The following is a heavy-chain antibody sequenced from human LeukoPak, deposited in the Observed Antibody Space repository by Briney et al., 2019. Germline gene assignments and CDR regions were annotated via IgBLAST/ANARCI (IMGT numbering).Heavy chain of an antibody. CDR2: IYHSGSS. CDR3: ATRSGTYYRD. D-gene: IGHD1-26*01. J-gene: IGHJ4*02. CDR1: GGSMNSYY. Sequence: SETLSLTCTVSGGSMNSYYWSWIRQSPGKGLEWFGYIYHSGSSNYNPSRKSRVTISVDTSKNQFSLMLSSVTAEDTAVYYCATRSGTYYRDWGQGTLVTVSS. V-gene: IGHV4-59*01.